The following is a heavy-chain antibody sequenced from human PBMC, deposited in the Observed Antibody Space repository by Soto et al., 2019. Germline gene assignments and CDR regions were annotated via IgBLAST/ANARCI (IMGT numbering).Heavy chain of an antibody. CDR2: VNPSGGST. J-gene: IGHJ6*02. V-gene: IGHV1-46*01. Sequence: ASVKVSCKASGHTFTSYYMHWVRQAPGQGLEWMGIVNPSGGSTSYAQKFQGRVTMTRDTSTSTVYMELSSLRSEDTAVYYCARLLESGLGMDVWGQGTTVTVYS. CDR1: GHTFTSYY. D-gene: IGHD3-3*01. CDR3: ARLLESGLGMDV.